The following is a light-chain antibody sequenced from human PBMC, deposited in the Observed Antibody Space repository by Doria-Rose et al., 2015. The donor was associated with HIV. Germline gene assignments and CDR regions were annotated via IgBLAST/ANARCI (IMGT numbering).Light chain of an antibody. CDR3: HQYGTSWT. CDR1: QSFSSTY. CDR2: DGS. Sequence: TQSPGTLSLSPGERATLSCRARQSFSSTYLAWYQQKPGQAPSLLIYDGSTRATGIPDRFSASGSGTDFTLTINRLEPEDFALYYCHQYGTSWTFGQGTKVEI. J-gene: IGKJ1*01. V-gene: IGKV3-20*01.